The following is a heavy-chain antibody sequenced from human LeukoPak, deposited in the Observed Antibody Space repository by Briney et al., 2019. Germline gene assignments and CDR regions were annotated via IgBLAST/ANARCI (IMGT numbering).Heavy chain of an antibody. CDR3: ARGRYSSSSGFDY. CDR1: GYSISSGYY. CDR2: TYHSGST. J-gene: IGHJ4*02. Sequence: SETLSLTCTVSGYSISSGYYWGWIRQPPGKGLEWIGSTYHSGSTYYNPSLKSRVTISVDTSKNQFSLKLSSVTAADTAVYYCARGRYSSSSGFDYWGQGTLVTVSS. V-gene: IGHV4-38-2*02. D-gene: IGHD6-6*01.